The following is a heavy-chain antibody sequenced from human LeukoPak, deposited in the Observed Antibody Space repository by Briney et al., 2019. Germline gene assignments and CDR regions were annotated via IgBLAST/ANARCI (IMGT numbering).Heavy chain of an antibody. CDR2: INSDGRST. CDR3: VRDRAVSPFPPDAFDM. CDR1: GFTFSNYW. J-gene: IGHJ3*02. D-gene: IGHD4-17*01. Sequence: GGSLRLSCAASGFTFSNYWMHWVRQAPGKGLVWVSRINSDGRSTKYADSVKGRFAISGDNGKNTLYLQMNSLRAEDTAVCYCVRDRAVSPFPPDAFDMWGQGTMVTVAS. V-gene: IGHV3-74*01.